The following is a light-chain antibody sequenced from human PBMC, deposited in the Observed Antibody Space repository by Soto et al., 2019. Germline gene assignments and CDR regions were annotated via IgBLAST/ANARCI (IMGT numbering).Light chain of an antibody. CDR2: DNN. CDR3: GTWDSSLSAFYV. CDR1: SSNIGNNY. J-gene: IGLJ1*01. V-gene: IGLV1-51*01. Sequence: QSVLTQPPSVSAAPGQKVTISCSGSSSNIGNNYVSWYQQLPGTAPKLIIYDNNKRPSGIPDRFSGSKSGTSATLGITGLQTGDEADYYCGTWDSSLSAFYVFGTGTKVTVL.